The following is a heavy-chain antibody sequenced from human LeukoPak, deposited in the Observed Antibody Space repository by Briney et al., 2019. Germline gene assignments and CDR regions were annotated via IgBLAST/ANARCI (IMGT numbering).Heavy chain of an antibody. D-gene: IGHD6-13*01. CDR2: IYYSGST. Sequence: SQTLSLTCTVSGGSISSGGYYWSWIRQPPGKGLEWIGYIYYSGSTNYNPSLKSRVTISVDTSKNQFSLKLSSVTAADTAVYYCAREEAGIAAAGTECNWFDPWGQGTLVTVSS. CDR3: AREEAGIAAAGTECNWFDP. CDR1: GGSISSGGYY. V-gene: IGHV4-61*08. J-gene: IGHJ5*02.